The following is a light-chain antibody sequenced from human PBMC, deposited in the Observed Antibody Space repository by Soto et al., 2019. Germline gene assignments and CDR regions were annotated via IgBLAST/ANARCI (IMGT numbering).Light chain of an antibody. CDR1: QTISSW. Sequence: DIQMTQSPSTLSGSVGDRVAITCRASQTISSWLAWYQQKPGKAPKLLIYKASTLKSGVPSRFSGSGSGTEFTPTISRLQPDDFATYYCQHYNSYSEAFGQGTNVDIK. J-gene: IGKJ1*01. V-gene: IGKV1-5*03. CDR2: KAS. CDR3: QHYNSYSEA.